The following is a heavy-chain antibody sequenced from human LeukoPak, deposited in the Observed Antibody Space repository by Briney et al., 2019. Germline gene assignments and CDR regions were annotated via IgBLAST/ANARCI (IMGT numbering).Heavy chain of an antibody. D-gene: IGHD3-22*01. J-gene: IGHJ4*02. CDR1: GFTVSSNY. CDR3: ARAGGDYYDSSGYYLGYYFDY. Sequence: PGGSLRLSCAASGFTVSSNYMNWVRQAPGKGLEWVSVIYSGGSKNYADSVKGRFTISRDNSKKTLYLQMNSLRAEDTAVYYCARAGGDYYDSSGYYLGYYFDYWGQGTLVTVSS. V-gene: IGHV3-53*01. CDR2: IYSGGSK.